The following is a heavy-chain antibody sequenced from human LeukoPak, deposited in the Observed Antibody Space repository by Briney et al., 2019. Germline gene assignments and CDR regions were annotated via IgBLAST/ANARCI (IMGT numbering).Heavy chain of an antibody. CDR2: TYYRSKWYN. CDR3: AREGSPARGSIAARRGWFDP. CDR1: GDSVSSNSAA. V-gene: IGHV6-1*01. D-gene: IGHD6-6*01. J-gene: IGHJ5*02. Sequence: SQTLSLTCAISGDSVSSNSAAWNWIRQSPSRGLEWLGRTYYRSKWYNDYAVSVKSRITINPDTSKNQFSLQLNSVPPEDTAVYYCAREGSPARGSIAARRGWFDPWGQGTLVTVSS.